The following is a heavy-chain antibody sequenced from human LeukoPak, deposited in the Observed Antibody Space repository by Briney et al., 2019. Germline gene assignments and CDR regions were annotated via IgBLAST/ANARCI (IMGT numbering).Heavy chain of an antibody. CDR2: IYYSGST. V-gene: IGHV4-31*03. CDR1: GGSISSGGYY. Sequence: SETLSLTCTVSGGSISSGGYYWSWIRQHPGKGLEWIGYIYYSGSTYYNPSLKSRVTISVDTSKNQFSLKLSSVTAADTAVYYCARNWNYVVNYWGQGTLVTVSS. CDR3: ARNWNYVVNY. J-gene: IGHJ4*02. D-gene: IGHD1-7*01.